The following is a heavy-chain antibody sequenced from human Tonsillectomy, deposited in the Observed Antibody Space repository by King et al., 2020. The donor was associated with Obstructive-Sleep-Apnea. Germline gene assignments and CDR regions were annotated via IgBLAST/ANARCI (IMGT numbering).Heavy chain of an antibody. CDR1: GGSINSYY. V-gene: IGHV4-59*01. J-gene: IGHJ4*02. D-gene: IGHD5-24*01. CDR3: ARDRVGRDGYNRFDY. Sequence: QLQESGPGLVKPSETLSLTCTVSGGSINSYYWSWIRQTPGKGLEWIGYISYSGSTNYNPSLKSRVTITVDTSKNQFSLKLSSVTAADTAVYYCARDRVGRDGYNRFDYWGQGTLVTVSS. CDR2: ISYSGST.